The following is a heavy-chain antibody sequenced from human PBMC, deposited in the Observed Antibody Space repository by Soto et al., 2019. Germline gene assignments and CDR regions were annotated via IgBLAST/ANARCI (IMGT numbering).Heavy chain of an antibody. CDR2: IYFNGNT. Sequence: PSETLSLTCTVSAASFSKYYWSWIRQPPGKGLEWIGYIYFNGNTNYNPSLKRRVTISIDTSKKQISLNLTSVTDADTAVYYCARPPVIDIVVPPDYWGQGTLVTVSS. CDR3: ARPPVIDIVVPPDY. CDR1: AASFSKYY. D-gene: IGHD2-15*01. V-gene: IGHV4-59*01. J-gene: IGHJ4*02.